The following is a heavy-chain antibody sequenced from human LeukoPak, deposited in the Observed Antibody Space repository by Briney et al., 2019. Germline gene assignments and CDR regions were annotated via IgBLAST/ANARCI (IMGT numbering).Heavy chain of an antibody. J-gene: IGHJ4*02. V-gene: IGHV3-33*01. Sequence: GGSLRLSCAASGFTFSSYGMHWVRQAPGKGLEWVAVIWYDGSNKYYSDSVKGRFTISRDNSKNTLYLQMNSLRAEDTAVYYCARDLQLVRSPFDYWGQGTLVTVSS. D-gene: IGHD6-6*01. CDR2: IWYDGSNK. CDR3: ARDLQLVRSPFDY. CDR1: GFTFSSYG.